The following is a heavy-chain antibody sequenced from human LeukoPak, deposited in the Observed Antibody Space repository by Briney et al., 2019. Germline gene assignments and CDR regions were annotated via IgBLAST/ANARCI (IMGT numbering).Heavy chain of an antibody. D-gene: IGHD3-3*01. CDR3: ARGAPLQYYDFWSGYYSWFDP. J-gene: IGHJ5*02. CDR1: GGSISSYY. V-gene: IGHV4-59*01. CDR2: IYYSGSA. Sequence: PSEALSLTCTVSGGSISSYYWSWIRQPPGKGLEWIGYIYYSGSANYNPSLKSRVTISVDTSKNQFSLKLSSVTAADTAVYYCARGAPLQYYDFWSGYYSWFDPWGQGTLVTVSS.